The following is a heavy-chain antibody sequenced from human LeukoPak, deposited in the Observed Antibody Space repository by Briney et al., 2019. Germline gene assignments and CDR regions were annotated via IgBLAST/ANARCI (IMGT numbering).Heavy chain of an antibody. Sequence: SETLSLTCTVSGGSISNYYWSWIRQPPGKGLEWIGEINHSGSTNHNPSLKSRVTISVDTSKNQFSLKLSSVTAADTAVYYCARGHRTWGQGTLVTVSS. CDR2: INHSGST. J-gene: IGHJ5*02. CDR3: ARGHRT. CDR1: GGSISNYY. V-gene: IGHV4-34*01.